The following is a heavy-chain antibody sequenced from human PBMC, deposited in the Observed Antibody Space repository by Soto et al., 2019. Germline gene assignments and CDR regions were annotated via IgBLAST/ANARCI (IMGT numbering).Heavy chain of an antibody. CDR1: GFTFSSFL. J-gene: IGHJ5*02. CDR3: VKEGTMAPRYWFGA. CDR2: ISDSGGST. D-gene: IGHD3-3*01. V-gene: IGHV3-64D*06. Sequence: EVQLLESGGGVVQPGGSLRLSCVASGFTFSSFLMHWVRQAPGKGLEYVAGISDSGGSTYYADSVQGRFTISRDSSTLYLQMSGLRPEDTALYYCVKEGTMAPRYWFGAWGQGTLVTVSS.